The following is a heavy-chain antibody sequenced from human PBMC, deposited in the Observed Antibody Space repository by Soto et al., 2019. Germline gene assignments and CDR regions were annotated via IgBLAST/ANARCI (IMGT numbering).Heavy chain of an antibody. CDR2: ISPTSDTI. D-gene: IGHD6-19*01. Sequence: GGSLRLSCAASGFTFSEYAMNWVHQAPGGGLEWVSFISPTSDTIYYADSVKGRFTISRDNAKSSLYLQLNNLRAEDTAVYYCSRGLGGWYLDHWGQGTLVTVSS. V-gene: IGHV3-48*01. CDR1: GFTFSEYA. J-gene: IGHJ4*02. CDR3: SRGLGGWYLDH.